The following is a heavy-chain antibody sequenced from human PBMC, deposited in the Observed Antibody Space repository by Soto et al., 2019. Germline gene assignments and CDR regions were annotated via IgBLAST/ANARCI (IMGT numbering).Heavy chain of an antibody. CDR2: INPNSGGT. CDR1: GYTFTGYY. Sequence: ASVKVSCKASGYTFTGYYMHWMRQAPGQGLEWMGWINPNSGGTNYAQKFQGRVTMTRDTSISTAYMELSRLRSDDTAVYYCARGGLGIFRYYYYGMDVWGQGTTVTVSS. D-gene: IGHD2-15*01. J-gene: IGHJ6*02. CDR3: ARGGLGIFRYYYYGMDV. V-gene: IGHV1-2*02.